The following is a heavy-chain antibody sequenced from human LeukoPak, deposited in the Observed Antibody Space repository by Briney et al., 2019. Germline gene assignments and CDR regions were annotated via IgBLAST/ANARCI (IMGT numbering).Heavy chain of an antibody. CDR1: GFTFSVYA. D-gene: IGHD2-15*01. V-gene: IGHV3-23*01. J-gene: IGHJ4*02. CDR2: IRGSGGNT. Sequence: PGGSLRLSCAASGFTFSVYAMSWVRQAPGKGLEWVSAIRGSGGNTYYADSVKGRFTISRDNSKNTLYLQMNSLRADDTAAYYCARDLEEYCSGGSCSLFDYWGQGTLVTVSS. CDR3: ARDLEEYCSGGSCSLFDY.